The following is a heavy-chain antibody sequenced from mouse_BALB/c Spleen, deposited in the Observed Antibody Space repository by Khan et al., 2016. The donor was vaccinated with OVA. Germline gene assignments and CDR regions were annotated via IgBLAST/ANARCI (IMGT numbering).Heavy chain of an antibody. Sequence: QVQLKQSGAELAKPGASVKMSCKASGYTFTNYWMHWVKQRPGQGLEWIGYINPSTGYSEYNQKFKDKATLTADKSSSIAYMQLSSLTSEDSAVYYCTRCGQFYYGSRGDAMDYWGQGTSVTFSS. CDR3: TRCGQFYYGSRGDAMDY. CDR1: GYTFTNYW. CDR2: INPSTGYS. D-gene: IGHD1-1*01. J-gene: IGHJ4*01. V-gene: IGHV1-7*01.